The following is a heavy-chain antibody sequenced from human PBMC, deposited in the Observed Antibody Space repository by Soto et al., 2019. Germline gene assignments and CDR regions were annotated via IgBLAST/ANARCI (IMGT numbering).Heavy chain of an antibody. J-gene: IGHJ4*02. V-gene: IGHV4-39*01. D-gene: IGHD3-10*01. Sequence: QLQLQESGPGLVKPSETLSLTCTVSGGSISSSSYYWGWIRQPPGKGLEWIGSIYYSGSTYYNPSLKSRVTISVDTSKNKCSLKLSSVTAADTAVYYCAGLYGSGTLGYYWGQGTLVTVSS. CDR2: IYYSGST. CDR1: GGSISSSSYY. CDR3: AGLYGSGTLGYY.